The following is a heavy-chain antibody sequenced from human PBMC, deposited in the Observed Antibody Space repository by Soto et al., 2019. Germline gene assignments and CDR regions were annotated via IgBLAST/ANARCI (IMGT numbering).Heavy chain of an antibody. D-gene: IGHD5-12*01. CDR3: ARWAYPCAVRRWLHACYFDY. CDR1: GFTFSSYW. Sequence: GGSLRLSCAASGFTFSSYWMSWVRQAPGKGLEWVANIKQDGSEKYYVDSVKGRFTISRDNAKNSLYLQMNSLRAEDTAVYYCARWAYPCAVRRWLHACYFDYWGQGTLVTVSS. V-gene: IGHV3-7*01. J-gene: IGHJ4*02. CDR2: IKQDGSEK.